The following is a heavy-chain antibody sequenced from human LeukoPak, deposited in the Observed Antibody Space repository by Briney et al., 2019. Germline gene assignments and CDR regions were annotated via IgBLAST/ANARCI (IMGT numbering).Heavy chain of an antibody. V-gene: IGHV4-30-2*01. CDR1: GGSISSGGYS. D-gene: IGHD3-3*01. J-gene: IGHJ4*02. Sequence: PSQTLSLTCAVSGGSISSGGYSWSWIRQPPGKGLEWIGYIYHSGSTYYNPSLKSRVTISVDRSKNQFSLKLSSVTAADTAVYYCARGSGPYDYWGQGTLVTVSS. CDR2: IYHSGST. CDR3: ARGSGPYDY.